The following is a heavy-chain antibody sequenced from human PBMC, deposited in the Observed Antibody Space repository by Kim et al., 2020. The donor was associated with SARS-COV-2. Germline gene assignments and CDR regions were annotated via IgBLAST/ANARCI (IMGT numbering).Heavy chain of an antibody. CDR3: ARVATGWDAFDI. J-gene: IGHJ3*02. V-gene: IGHV1-18*01. Sequence: NYAQKLQARVTMTTNTSTSTAYMELRSLRADDTAVYYCARVATGWDAFDIWGQGTMVTVSS. D-gene: IGHD6-19*01.